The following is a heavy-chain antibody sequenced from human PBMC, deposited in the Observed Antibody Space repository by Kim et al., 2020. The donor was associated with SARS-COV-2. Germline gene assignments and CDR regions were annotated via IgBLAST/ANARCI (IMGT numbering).Heavy chain of an antibody. Sequence: SETLSLTCAVYGWSFSGYYWCWIRQHPGKGLEWIGEINHRGSTTYNQSLQNRVTISVVKSTNKFSLQLLSVTAAAKAVYYCARGRPSSRWRYYYYVMDV. CDR2: INHRGST. CDR3: ARGRPSSRWRYYYYVMDV. CDR1: GWSFSGYY. J-gene: IGHJ6*01. D-gene: IGHD6-13*01. V-gene: IGHV4-34*01.